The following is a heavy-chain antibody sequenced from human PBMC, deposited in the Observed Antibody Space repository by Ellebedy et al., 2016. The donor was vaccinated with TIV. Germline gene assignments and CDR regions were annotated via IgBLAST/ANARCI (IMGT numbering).Heavy chain of an antibody. V-gene: IGHV3-48*02. CDR3: ARRGNYLGDAFDI. Sequence: GGSLRLSXAASGFTFSSYSMNWVRQAAGKGLEWISYIVGTGTTTYYADSVKGRFTISRDNSKNSLFLQMNSLRDDDTAVYYCARRGNYLGDAFDIWGQGAMVIVSS. J-gene: IGHJ3*02. D-gene: IGHD1-26*01. CDR2: IVGTGTTT. CDR1: GFTFSSYS.